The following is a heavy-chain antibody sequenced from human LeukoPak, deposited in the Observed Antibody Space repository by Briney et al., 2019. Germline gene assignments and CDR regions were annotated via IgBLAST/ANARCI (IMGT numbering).Heavy chain of an antibody. J-gene: IGHJ3*02. CDR2: IYYSGST. V-gene: IGHV4-59*01. CDR3: ARCGGTYYGSGSYGI. CDR1: GGSISSYY. Sequence: SETLSLTCTVSGGSISSYYWSWIRQPPGKGLEWIGYIYYSGSTNYNPSLKSRVTISVDPSKNQFSLKLSSVTAADTAVYYCARCGGTYYGSGSYGIWGQGTMVTVSS. D-gene: IGHD3-10*01.